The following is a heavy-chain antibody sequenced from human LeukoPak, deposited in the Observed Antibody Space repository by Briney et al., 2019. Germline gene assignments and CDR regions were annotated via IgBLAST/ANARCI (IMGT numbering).Heavy chain of an antibody. CDR1: GFTVSSNY. Sequence: GGSLRLSCAASGFTVSSNYMSWVRQAPGKGLEWVSVIYSGGSTYYADSVKGRFTISRDNSKNTLYLQMNSLRAEDTAVYYCDVSGYSSSWYFDYWGQGTLVTVSS. J-gene: IGHJ4*02. CDR2: IYSGGST. D-gene: IGHD6-13*01. CDR3: DVSGYSSSWYFDY. V-gene: IGHV3-66*01.